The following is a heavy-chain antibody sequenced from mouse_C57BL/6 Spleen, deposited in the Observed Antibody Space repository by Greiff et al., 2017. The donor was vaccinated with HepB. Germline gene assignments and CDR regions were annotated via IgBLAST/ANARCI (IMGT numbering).Heavy chain of an antibody. V-gene: IGHV5-17*01. CDR2: ISSGSSTI. Sequence: VHVKQSGGGLVKPGGSLKLSCAASGFTFSDYGMHWVRQAPEKGLEWVAYISSGSSTIYYADSVKGRFTISRDNAKNTLFLQMTSLRSEDTAMYYCARRLGREGYAMDYWGQGTLVTVSS. CDR1: GFTFSDYG. CDR3: ARRLGREGYAMDY. J-gene: IGHJ4*01. D-gene: IGHD4-1*01.